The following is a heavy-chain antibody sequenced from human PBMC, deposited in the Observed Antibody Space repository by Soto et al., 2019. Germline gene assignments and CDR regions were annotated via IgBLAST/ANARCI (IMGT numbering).Heavy chain of an antibody. D-gene: IGHD1-26*01. V-gene: IGHV3-15*07. CDR3: TTDAQWGI. CDR2: IKRKTDGGTT. Sequence: GGSLRLSCVVSVVNFTNAWMNWVRQAPGKGLEWVGRIKRKTDGGTTEYAAPVKGRFTISRDDSKNTLYLQMNSLKTEDTAVYYCTTDAQWGIWGQGTMVTVSS. J-gene: IGHJ3*02. CDR1: VVNFTNAW.